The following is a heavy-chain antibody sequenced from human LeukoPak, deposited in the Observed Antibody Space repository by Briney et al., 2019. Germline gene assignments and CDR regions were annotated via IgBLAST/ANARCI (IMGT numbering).Heavy chain of an antibody. J-gene: IGHJ4*02. Sequence: SETLSLTCAVCGGSFSGYYWSWIRQPPGKGLEWIGYIYHTGGTNYNPSLKGRVTISVDTSKNQFSLNLSSVTAADTAVYYCARVGDWNDLVYWGQGALVTVSS. D-gene: IGHD1-1*01. CDR3: ARVGDWNDLVY. V-gene: IGHV4-59*01. CDR2: IYHTGGT. CDR1: GGSFSGYY.